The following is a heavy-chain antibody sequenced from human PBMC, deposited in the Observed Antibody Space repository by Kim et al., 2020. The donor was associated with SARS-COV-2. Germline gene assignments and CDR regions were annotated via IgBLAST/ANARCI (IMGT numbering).Heavy chain of an antibody. CDR2: IRSKAYGGTT. CDR1: GFTFGDYA. V-gene: IGHV3-49*04. CDR3: TRDGPQGYDFWSGYYSDYYYYGMDV. D-gene: IGHD3-3*01. J-gene: IGHJ6*02. Sequence: GGSLRLSCTASGFTFGDYAMSWVRQAPGKGLEWVGFIRSKAYGGTTEYAASVKGRFTISRDDSKSIAYLQMNSLKTEDTAVYYCTRDGPQGYDFWSGYYSDYYYYGMDVWGQGTTVTVSS.